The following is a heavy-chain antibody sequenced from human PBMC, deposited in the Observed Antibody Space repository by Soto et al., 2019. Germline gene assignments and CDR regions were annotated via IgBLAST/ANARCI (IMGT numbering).Heavy chain of an antibody. J-gene: IGHJ5*02. D-gene: IGHD3-10*01. CDR3: ASVNPRGWFDP. V-gene: IGHV3-72*01. CDR1: GFTFSDHY. CDR2: TRNKANSYTT. Sequence: GGSLRLSCAASGFTFSDHYMDWGRQAPGKGLEWVGRTRNKANSYTTEYAASVKGRFTISRDDSKNSLYLQMNSLKTEDTAVYYCASVNPRGWFDPWGQGTLVTVSS.